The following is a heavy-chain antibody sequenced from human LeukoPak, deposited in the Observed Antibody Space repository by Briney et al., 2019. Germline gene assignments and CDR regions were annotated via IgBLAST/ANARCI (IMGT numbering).Heavy chain of an antibody. CDR1: GYTFTRYD. Sequence: ASVKVSCKASGYTFTRYDLNCVRQATGQGLEWMGWMNPNSGSTGYAQKFQGRVTITRNTSISTAYMELSGLRSEDTAVYYCARGRSTGYPYYFDYWGQGTLVTVSS. J-gene: IGHJ4*02. CDR2: MNPNSGST. V-gene: IGHV1-8*03. D-gene: IGHD5-12*01. CDR3: ARGRSTGYPYYFDY.